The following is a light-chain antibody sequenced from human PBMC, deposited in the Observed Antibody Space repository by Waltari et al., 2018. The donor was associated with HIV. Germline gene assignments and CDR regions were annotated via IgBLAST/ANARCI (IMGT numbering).Light chain of an antibody. CDR3: SSYAGSFYV. CDR2: EVS. CDR1: SSDVGGYNY. J-gene: IGLJ1*01. Sequence: QSALTQPPSASGSPGQSVTISCTGTSSDVGGYNYVSWYQQHPGNAPKLMIYEVSKRPSGVPDRFSGSKSGNTASLTVSGLQAEDEADYYCSSYAGSFYVFGTGTKVTVL. V-gene: IGLV2-8*01.